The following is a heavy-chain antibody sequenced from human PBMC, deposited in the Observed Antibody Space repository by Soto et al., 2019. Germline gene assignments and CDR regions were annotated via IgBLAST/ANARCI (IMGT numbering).Heavy chain of an antibody. J-gene: IGHJ4*02. CDR3: ARLTGRRVVPAAFDY. D-gene: IGHD6-25*01. CDR2: ISSNGDIT. V-gene: IGHV3-64*01. Sequence: EVQLVESGGGLVQPGGSLRLSCAASAFTFSSNAMSWVRQASGKRLEYVSSISSNGDITYYANSVKGRFTISRDNSKNTLYLQMGILRAEDTAVYYCARLTGRRVVPAAFDYWGQGTLVTVSS. CDR1: AFTFSSNA.